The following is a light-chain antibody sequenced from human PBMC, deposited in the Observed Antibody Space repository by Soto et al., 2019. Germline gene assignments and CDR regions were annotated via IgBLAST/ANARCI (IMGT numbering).Light chain of an antibody. CDR1: SSDVGDYNY. J-gene: IGLJ1*01. CDR2: EVS. V-gene: IGLV2-8*01. Sequence: QSALAPPRSASGSPGQSVTISCTGPSSDVGDYNYVSWYQQHPGRAPKLMIYEVSKRPSGVPDRFSGSKSGNTASLTVSGLQAEDEADYYCSSYAGSNNLYVFGTGTKVTFL. CDR3: SSYAGSNNLYV.